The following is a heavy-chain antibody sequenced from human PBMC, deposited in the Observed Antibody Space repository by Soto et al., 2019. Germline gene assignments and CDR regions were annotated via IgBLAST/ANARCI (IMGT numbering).Heavy chain of an antibody. CDR3: ARALNGPAIPFDY. CDR1: GGSIRSGDYY. J-gene: IGHJ4*02. CDR2: INHSGST. D-gene: IGHD2-8*01. V-gene: IGHV4-30-4*01. Sequence: PSETLSLTCTVSGGSIRSGDYYWSWIRQPPGKGLEWIGEINHSGSTNYNPSLKSRVTISVDTSKNQFSLKLSSVTAADTAVYYCARALNGPAIPFDYWGQGTLVTVSS.